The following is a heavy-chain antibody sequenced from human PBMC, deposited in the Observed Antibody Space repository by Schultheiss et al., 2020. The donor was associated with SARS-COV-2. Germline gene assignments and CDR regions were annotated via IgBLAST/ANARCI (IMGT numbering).Heavy chain of an antibody. CDR3: ARDQVPAAMLRDWQSYYMDV. D-gene: IGHD2-2*01. V-gene: IGHV3-33*01. CDR2: IWYDGSNK. J-gene: IGHJ6*03. Sequence: GESLKISCAASGFTFSSYGMHWVRQAPGKGLEWVAVIWYDGSNKYYADSVKGRFTISRDNSKNTLYLQMNSLRAEDTAVYYCARDQVPAAMLRDWQSYYMDVWGKGTTVTVSS. CDR1: GFTFSSYG.